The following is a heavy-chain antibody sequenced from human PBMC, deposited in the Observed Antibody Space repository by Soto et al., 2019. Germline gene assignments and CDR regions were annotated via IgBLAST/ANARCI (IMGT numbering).Heavy chain of an antibody. CDR3: AKIPTGSGSSKFDY. Sequence: ALRLSCAASGFTFRTYAMNWVRQAPGKGLEWISAISGSGSFTHYADSVRGRFTISRDNSQNQLYLQMNKLRGDDTAMYYCAKIPTGSGSSKFDYWGQGIQVT. J-gene: IGHJ4*02. CDR2: ISGSGSFT. CDR1: GFTFRTYA. D-gene: IGHD3-10*01. V-gene: IGHV3-23*01.